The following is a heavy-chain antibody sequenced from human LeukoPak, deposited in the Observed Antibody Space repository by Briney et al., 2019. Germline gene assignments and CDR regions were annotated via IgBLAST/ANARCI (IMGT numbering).Heavy chain of an antibody. V-gene: IGHV4-4*07. Sequence: SETLSLTCTVSGGSISSYYWSWIRQPAGKGLEWIGRIYTSGSTNYNPSLKSRVTMSVDTSKNQFSLKLSSVTAADTAVYYCPRMGRSDYDFWSGYYTPYNWFDPWGQRTLVTVSS. CDR1: GGSISSYY. D-gene: IGHD3-3*01. CDR3: PRMGRSDYDFWSGYYTPYNWFDP. J-gene: IGHJ5*02. CDR2: IYTSGST.